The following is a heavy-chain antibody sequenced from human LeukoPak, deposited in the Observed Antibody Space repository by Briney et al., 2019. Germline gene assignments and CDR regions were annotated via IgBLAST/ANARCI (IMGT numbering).Heavy chain of an antibody. CDR2: ISGSSANT. CDR3: AKLKTIFGVVIDY. Sequence: PGGSLRLSCAASGFTFSSYARSWVGQAPGKGLKWVTAISGSSANTYYADSVKGRFTISRDNSKNTLYLQMNSLRAEDTAVYYCAKLKTIFGVVIDYWGQGTLVTVSS. J-gene: IGHJ4*02. D-gene: IGHD3-3*01. V-gene: IGHV3-23*01. CDR1: GFTFSSYA.